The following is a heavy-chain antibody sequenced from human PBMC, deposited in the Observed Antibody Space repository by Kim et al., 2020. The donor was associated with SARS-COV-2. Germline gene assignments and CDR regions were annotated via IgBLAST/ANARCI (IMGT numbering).Heavy chain of an antibody. CDR3: ARGAVAGTAGGTNWFDP. CDR1: GYTFSSYA. J-gene: IGHJ5*02. CDR2: INAGNGNT. D-gene: IGHD6-19*01. Sequence: ASVKVSCKASGYTFSSYAIHWVRQAPGQRLEWMGWINAGNGNTKYSQKFQGRVTITRDTSASTAYMELSSLRSEDTAVYYCARGAVAGTAGGTNWFDPWGQGTLVIVSS. V-gene: IGHV1-3*01.